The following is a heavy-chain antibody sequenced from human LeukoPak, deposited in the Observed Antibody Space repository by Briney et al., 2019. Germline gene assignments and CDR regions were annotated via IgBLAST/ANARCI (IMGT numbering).Heavy chain of an antibody. Sequence: SETLSLTCTVSGGSISSGGYYWSWIRQHPGKGLQWIGYIYYSGSTYYNPSLKSRVTISVDTSKNQFSLKLSSVTAADTAVYYCASTDAADADYWGQGTLVTVSS. V-gene: IGHV4-31*03. CDR3: ASTDAADADY. CDR2: IYYSGST. CDR1: GGSISSGGYY. J-gene: IGHJ4*02. D-gene: IGHD2-15*01.